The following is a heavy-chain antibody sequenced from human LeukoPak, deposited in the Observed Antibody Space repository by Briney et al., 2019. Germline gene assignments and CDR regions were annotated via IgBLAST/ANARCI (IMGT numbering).Heavy chain of an antibody. Sequence: PGGSLRLSCAASGFTFSSYGMHWVRQAPGKGLEWVAVISYDGSNKYYADSVKGRFTISRDNSKNTLYLQMNSLRAEDTAVYYCARLRGVYYYDSSGYTDYWGQGTLVTVSS. CDR3: ARLRGVYYYDSSGYTDY. CDR2: ISYDGSNK. D-gene: IGHD3-22*01. CDR1: GFTFSSYG. J-gene: IGHJ4*02. V-gene: IGHV3-30*03.